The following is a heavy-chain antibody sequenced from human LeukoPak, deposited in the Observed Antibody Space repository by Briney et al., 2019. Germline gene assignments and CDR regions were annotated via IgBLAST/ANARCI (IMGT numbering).Heavy chain of an antibody. D-gene: IGHD3-10*01. J-gene: IGHJ4*02. CDR2: ISSSGSTI. CDR1: GFTFSSYE. V-gene: IGHV3-48*03. Sequence: PGGSLRLSCTGSGFTFSSYEMNWVRQAPGKGLEWVSYISSSGSTIYYADSVKGRFTISRDNAKNSLYLQMNSLRAEDTAVYYCARGPDYYGSGSYLDYWGQGTLVTVSS. CDR3: ARGPDYYGSGSYLDY.